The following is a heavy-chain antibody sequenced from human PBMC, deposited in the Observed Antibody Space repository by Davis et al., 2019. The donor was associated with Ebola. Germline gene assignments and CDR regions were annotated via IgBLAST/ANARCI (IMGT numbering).Heavy chain of an antibody. D-gene: IGHD6-19*01. CDR3: AREIAVAGTHRPFDY. CDR1: GYTFTDYY. Sequence: ASVKVSCKASGYTFTDYYMHWVRQAPGQGLEWMGWINTNTGNPTYAQGFTGRFVFSLDTSVSTAYLQISSLKAEDTAVYYCAREIAVAGTHRPFDYWGQGTLVTVSS. J-gene: IGHJ4*02. CDR2: INTNTGNP. V-gene: IGHV7-4-1*02.